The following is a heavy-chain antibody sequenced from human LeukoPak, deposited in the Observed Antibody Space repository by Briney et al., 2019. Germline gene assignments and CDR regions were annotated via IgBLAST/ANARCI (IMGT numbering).Heavy chain of an antibody. Sequence: GRSLRLSCAASGFTFSSYGMHWVRQAPGKGLEWVAVISYDGSNKYYADSVKGRFTISRDNSKNTLYLQMNSLRAEDTAVYYCAKPLYDSSGYFDYWGQGTLVTVSS. V-gene: IGHV3-30*18. CDR2: ISYDGSNK. J-gene: IGHJ4*02. CDR3: AKPLYDSSGYFDY. CDR1: GFTFSSYG. D-gene: IGHD3-22*01.